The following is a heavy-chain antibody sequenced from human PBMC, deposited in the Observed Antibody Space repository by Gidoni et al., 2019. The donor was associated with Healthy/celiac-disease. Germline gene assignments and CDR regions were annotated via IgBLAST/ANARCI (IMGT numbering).Heavy chain of an antibody. D-gene: IGHD3-16*01. CDR1: GGSFSGYY. CDR2: IKHSGST. CDR3: AREAWGFDY. J-gene: IGHJ4*02. Sequence: QVQLQQWGAGLLKPSETLSLTCAVYGGSFSGYYWSWIRQPPGKGLEWIGEIKHSGSTNYNPVLKSGVPISVDTSKNQFSLKLSSVTAADTAVYFCAREAWGFDYWGQGTLVTVSS. V-gene: IGHV4-34*01.